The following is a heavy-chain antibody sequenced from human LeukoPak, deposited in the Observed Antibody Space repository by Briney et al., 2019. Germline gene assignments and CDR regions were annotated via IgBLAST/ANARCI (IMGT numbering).Heavy chain of an antibody. CDR1: GFTFDDYG. J-gene: IGHJ4*02. CDR2: INWNGGSP. Sequence: SGGSLRLSCAASGFTFDDYGMSWVRQAPGKGLEWVSGINWNGGSPGYADSVKGRFTISRDNAKNSLYLQMNSLRAEDTALYYCARVDAISHTNWGFGGHSNNFDFWGQGTLVTVSS. V-gene: IGHV3-20*04. CDR3: ARVDAISHTNWGFGGHSNNFDF. D-gene: IGHD7-27*01.